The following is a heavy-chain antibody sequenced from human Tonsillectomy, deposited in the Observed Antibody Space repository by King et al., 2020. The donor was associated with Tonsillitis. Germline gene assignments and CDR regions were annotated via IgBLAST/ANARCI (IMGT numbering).Heavy chain of an antibody. CDR3: AKDLGYYYGMDV. D-gene: IGHD3-10*01. J-gene: IGHJ6*02. CDR2: ISWDGVII. CDR1: GFTFDDYT. V-gene: IGHV3-43*01. Sequence: VQLVESGGVVVQPGGSLRLSCAASGFTFDDYTMHWVRQAPGKGLEWVSLISWDGVIIYYADSVKGRFTISRDNSRNSLFLQMNSLRTEDNALYHCAKDLGYYYGMDVWGQGTTVTVSS.